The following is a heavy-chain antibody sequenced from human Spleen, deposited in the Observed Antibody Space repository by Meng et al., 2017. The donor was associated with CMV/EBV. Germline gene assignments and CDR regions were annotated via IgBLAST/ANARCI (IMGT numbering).Heavy chain of an antibody. V-gene: IGHV3-30*04. CDR1: GFTFSGYS. J-gene: IGHJ4*02. Sequence: GGSLRLSCAASGFTFSGYSMHWVRQAPGKGLEWVTFISYDGSNKYYADSVKGRFTISRDNSKNTLFLQMNSLRTEDTGVYYCARESGGYDSSGPADFWGQGTLVTVSS. D-gene: IGHD3-22*01. CDR3: ARESGGYDSSGPADF. CDR2: ISYDGSNK.